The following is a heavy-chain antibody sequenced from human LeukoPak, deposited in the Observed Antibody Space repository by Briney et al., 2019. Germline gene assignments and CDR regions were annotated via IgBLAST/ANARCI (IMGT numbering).Heavy chain of an antibody. Sequence: SETLSLTCTVSGGSISSYYWSWIRQPPGKGLEWIGYIYYSGSNNYNPSLKSRVTISVDTSKNQFSLKLSSVTAAETAVYYCARGGTFGDRRWFDPWGQGTLVTVSS. J-gene: IGHJ5*02. CDR3: ARGGTFGDRRWFDP. D-gene: IGHD3-10*01. CDR1: GGSISSYY. CDR2: IYYSGSN. V-gene: IGHV4-59*01.